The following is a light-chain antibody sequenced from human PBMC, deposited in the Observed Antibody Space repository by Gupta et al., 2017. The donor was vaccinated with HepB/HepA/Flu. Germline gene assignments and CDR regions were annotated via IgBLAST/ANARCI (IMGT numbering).Light chain of an antibody. V-gene: IGLV2-8*01. J-gene: IGLJ2*01. Sequence: QSALTQPPSASGSPGQSVTISCTGTSSDVGGYNFVSWYQQHPGKAPKLMIYEVNKRPSGVPDRFSGSKSGNTAFPTVSGLQAEDEADYYCSSFAGGNRVFGGGTKLTVL. CDR1: SSDVGGYNF. CDR2: EVN. CDR3: SSFAGGNRV.